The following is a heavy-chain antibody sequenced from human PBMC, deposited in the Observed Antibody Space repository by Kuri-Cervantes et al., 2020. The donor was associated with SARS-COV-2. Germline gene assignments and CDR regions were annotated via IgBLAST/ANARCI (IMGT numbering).Heavy chain of an antibody. CDR3: ASPSSTSFYYMDV. D-gene: IGHD2-2*01. CDR1: GLTVSKNY. Sequence: GESLKISWAASGLTVSKNYMSWVRLAPGKGLEWVSLLFGGGTTYYADSVKGRFTISRHNSKNTLFLQMNSLRAEDTAVYFCASPSSTSFYYMDVWGKGTTVTVSS. J-gene: IGHJ6*04. V-gene: IGHV3-53*04. CDR2: LFGGGTT.